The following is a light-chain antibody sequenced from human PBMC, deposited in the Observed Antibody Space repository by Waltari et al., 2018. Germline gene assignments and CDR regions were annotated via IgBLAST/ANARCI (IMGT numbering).Light chain of an antibody. CDR3: QQRANWPLT. CDR1: QSVSSY. V-gene: IGKV3-11*01. J-gene: IGKJ4*01. Sequence: EIVLTQSPATLSLSTGGRATLSCRASQSVSSYLGWYQQKPGQAPRLLIYDASNRATGIPARFSGSGSGTDFTLTISSLEFEDFAVYYCQQRANWPLTFGGGTKVEIK. CDR2: DAS.